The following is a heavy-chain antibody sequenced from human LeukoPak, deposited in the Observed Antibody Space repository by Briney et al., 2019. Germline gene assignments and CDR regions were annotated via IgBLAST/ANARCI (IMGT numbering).Heavy chain of an antibody. CDR1: GFTFSNYP. Sequence: PGGSLRLSCAAPGFTFSNYPMNWVRQAPGKGLQWISYISRSSSPIYYADSVRGRFTISRDNAKNSLFLQMNSLRAEDTAVYYCARVRYNSGYIFDYWGQGALVTVSS. CDR2: ISRSSSPI. J-gene: IGHJ4*02. D-gene: IGHD5-18*01. V-gene: IGHV3-48*04. CDR3: ARVRYNSGYIFDY.